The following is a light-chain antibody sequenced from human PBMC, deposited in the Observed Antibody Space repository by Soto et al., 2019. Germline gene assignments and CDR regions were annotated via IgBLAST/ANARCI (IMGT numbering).Light chain of an antibody. CDR3: HHRRNRPPACT. Sequence: EIELTQSPATLSLSPGERATLSCRASQSVSSYLAWYQQKPGQAPRLLIYDASNRATGIPARFSGSGSGTDINLKLSSLKTEDFAVYSCHHRRNRPPACTFGPGTKVDIK. J-gene: IGKJ3*01. CDR1: QSVSSY. CDR2: DAS. V-gene: IGKV3-11*01.